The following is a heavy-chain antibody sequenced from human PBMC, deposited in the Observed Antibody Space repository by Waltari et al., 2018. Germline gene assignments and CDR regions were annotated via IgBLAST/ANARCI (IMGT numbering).Heavy chain of an antibody. Sequence: EIQLVESGGGLVQPGRSLRLSCEVSGFTFEDYAIHWVRQAPGKGLGWVSGISWNSGSIAYADSVKGRFTISSDNVKKSLYLQMNSLRVEDTALYYCAKGHDYSSYVYFDYWGQGTLVAVSS. D-gene: IGHD4-4*01. CDR1: GFTFEDYA. J-gene: IGHJ4*02. CDR2: ISWNSGSI. CDR3: AKGHDYSSYVYFDY. V-gene: IGHV3-9*01.